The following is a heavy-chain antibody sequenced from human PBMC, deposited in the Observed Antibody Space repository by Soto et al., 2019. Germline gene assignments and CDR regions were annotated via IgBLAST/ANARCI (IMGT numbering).Heavy chain of an antibody. J-gene: IGHJ4*02. CDR1: GGTFSSYA. CDR3: ARAALAVAGTSYYFDY. CDR2: IIPIFGTA. V-gene: IGHV1-69*01. D-gene: IGHD6-19*01. Sequence: QVQLVQSGAEVKKPGSSVKVSCKASGGTFSSYAISWVRQAPGQGLEWMGGIIPIFGTANYAQKFQGRVTITADESTSTAYMELSSLRSEDTALYYCARAALAVAGTSYYFDYWGQGTLVTVSS.